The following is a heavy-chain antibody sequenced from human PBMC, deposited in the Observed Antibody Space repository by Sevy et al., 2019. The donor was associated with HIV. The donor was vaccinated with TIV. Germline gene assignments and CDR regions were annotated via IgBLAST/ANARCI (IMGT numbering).Heavy chain of an antibody. Sequence: GGSLRLSCAASGFTFSSHWMHWVRQAPGKGLVWVSRLNCEGSSASYADFVKGRFTISRDNGKNTVYLQISSLTADDTAVYYCTRGRSGTYGWFDPWGQGTLVTVSS. CDR3: TRGRSGTYGWFDP. D-gene: IGHD6-19*01. J-gene: IGHJ5*02. V-gene: IGHV3-74*01. CDR2: LNCEGSSA. CDR1: GFTFSSHW.